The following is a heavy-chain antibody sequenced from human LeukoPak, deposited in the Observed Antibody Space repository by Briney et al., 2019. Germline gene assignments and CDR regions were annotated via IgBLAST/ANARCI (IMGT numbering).Heavy chain of an antibody. Sequence: GGSLRLSCAASGFTVSSNYMSWVRQAPGKGLEWVSVIYSGGSTYYADSVKGRFTISRDNSKNTLYLQMNSLRAEDTAVYYCARDWSTVTTPGYYYYMDVWGKGTTVTVSS. CDR1: GFTVSSNY. D-gene: IGHD4-11*01. CDR2: IYSGGST. J-gene: IGHJ6*03. CDR3: ARDWSTVTTPGYYYYMDV. V-gene: IGHV3-66*01.